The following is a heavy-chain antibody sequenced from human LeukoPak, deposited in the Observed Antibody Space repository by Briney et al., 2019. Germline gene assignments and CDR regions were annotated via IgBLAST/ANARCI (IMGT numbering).Heavy chain of an antibody. CDR2: IYPGDSDT. CDR3: ARPDNYCSSTSCYAGWFDP. J-gene: IGHJ5*02. CDR1: GYSFTSYW. Sequence: LGESLKISRKGSGYSFTSYWIGWVRQMPGKGLEWMGIIYPGDSDTRYSPSFQGQVTISADKSISTAYLQWSSLKASDTAMYYCARPDNYCSSTSCYAGWFDPWGQGTLVTVSS. D-gene: IGHD2-2*01. V-gene: IGHV5-51*01.